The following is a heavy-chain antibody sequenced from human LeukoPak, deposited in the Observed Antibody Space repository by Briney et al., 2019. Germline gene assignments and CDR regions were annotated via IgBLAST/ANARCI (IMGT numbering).Heavy chain of an antibody. Sequence: GGSLRLSCAASGFTFSSYGMHWVRQAPGKGLEWLAGISYDGSNKYYADSVKGRFTISRDNSKNTLYLQMNSLRAEDTAVYYCGRLRSYFDYWGQGTLVTVSS. V-gene: IGHV3-30*03. CDR3: GRLRSYFDY. CDR2: ISYDGSNK. J-gene: IGHJ4*02. D-gene: IGHD4-17*01. CDR1: GFTFSSYG.